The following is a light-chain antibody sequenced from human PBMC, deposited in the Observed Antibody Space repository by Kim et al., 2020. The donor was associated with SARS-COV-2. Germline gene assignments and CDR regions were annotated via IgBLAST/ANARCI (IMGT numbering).Light chain of an antibody. CDR2: YNS. CDR3: QVWDCGRVHLV. Sequence: SYELTQPPSVSVAPGKAASITCGGNNFGSQRVHWYQQKPGQAPVLVIYYNSDRPSGIPERFSGSYSGNTATLPLRRVAAGVSAAYYCQVWDCGRVHLVF. CDR1: NFGSQR. V-gene: IGLV3-21*04. J-gene: IGLJ3*02.